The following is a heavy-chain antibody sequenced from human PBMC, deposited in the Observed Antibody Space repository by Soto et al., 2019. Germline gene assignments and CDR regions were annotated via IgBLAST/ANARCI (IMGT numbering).Heavy chain of an antibody. J-gene: IGHJ4*02. V-gene: IGHV3-7*01. D-gene: IGHD3-16*01. Sequence: EVQLVESGGGLVQPGGSLRLSCAASGVTFSSSWMTWVRQAPGKGLEWVAKINEDGSEKYYGDSVKGRFTISRDNAKNSLYLQMNSLRGEDTAVYFCARDGGTLGFDYWGQGALGTVSS. CDR3: ARDGGTLGFDY. CDR2: INEDGSEK. CDR1: GVTFSSSW.